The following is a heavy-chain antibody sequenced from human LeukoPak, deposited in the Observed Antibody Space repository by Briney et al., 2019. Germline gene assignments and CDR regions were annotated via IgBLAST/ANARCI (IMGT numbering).Heavy chain of an antibody. CDR2: ISAYNGNT. CDR1: GGTFSSYA. CDR3: ARGRTDMVVYYYGMDV. D-gene: IGHD5-12*01. V-gene: IGHV1-18*01. J-gene: IGHJ6*02. Sequence: ASVKASCKASGGTFSSYAISWVRQAPGQGLEWMGWISAYNGNTNYAQKLQGRVTMTTDTSTSTAYMELRSLRSDDTAVYYCARGRTDMVVYYYGMDVWGQGTTVTVSS.